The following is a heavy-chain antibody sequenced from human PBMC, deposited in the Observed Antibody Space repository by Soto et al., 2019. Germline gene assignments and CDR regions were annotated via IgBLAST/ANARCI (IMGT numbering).Heavy chain of an antibody. Sequence: SETLSLTCAVYGGSFSGYYWSWIRQPPGKGLEWIGEINHSGSTNYNPSLKSRVTISVDTSKNQFSLKLSSVTAADTAVYYCARRGMDYYDSSGYYLDYWGQGTLVTVSS. CDR2: INHSGST. V-gene: IGHV4-34*01. J-gene: IGHJ4*02. CDR3: ARRGMDYYDSSGYYLDY. CDR1: GGSFSGYY. D-gene: IGHD3-22*01.